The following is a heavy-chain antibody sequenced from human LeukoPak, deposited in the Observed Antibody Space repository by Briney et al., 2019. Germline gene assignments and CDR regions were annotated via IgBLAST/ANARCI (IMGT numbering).Heavy chain of an antibody. D-gene: IGHD6-19*01. CDR3: ARDRLGAVAGTIDY. CDR2: ISSSSSYI. CDR1: GFTFSSYS. Sequence: PGGSLRLSCAASGFTFSSYSMNWVRQAPGKGLEWVSSISSSSSYIYYADSVKGRFTISRDNAKNSLYLQMSRLRAEDTAVFYCARDRLGAVAGTIDYWGQGTLVTVSA. J-gene: IGHJ4*02. V-gene: IGHV3-21*01.